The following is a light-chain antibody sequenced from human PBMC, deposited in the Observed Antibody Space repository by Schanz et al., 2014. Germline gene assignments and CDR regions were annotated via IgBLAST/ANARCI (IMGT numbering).Light chain of an antibody. CDR3: AAWDDSLSAWL. Sequence: QSALTQPASVSGSPGQSITISCTGTSSDIGGYKYVSWYQQHPGKAPKLMIYDVSNRPSGVSNRFSGSKSGNTASLTISGLQAEDEADYYCAAWDDSLSAWLFGGGTKLTVL. CDR2: DVS. CDR1: SSDIGGYKY. V-gene: IGLV2-14*01. J-gene: IGLJ3*02.